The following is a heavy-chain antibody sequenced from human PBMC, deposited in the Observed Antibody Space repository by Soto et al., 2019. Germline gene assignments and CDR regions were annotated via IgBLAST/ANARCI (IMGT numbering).Heavy chain of an antibody. CDR2: FDPEDGET. D-gene: IGHD1-26*01. Sequence: ASVKVSCKVSGYTLTELSMHWVRQAPGKGLEWMGGFDPEDGETIYAQKFQGRVTMTEDTSTDTAYMELSSLRSEDTAVYYCATIPLTFIVGATTYWFDPWGQGTLVTVSS. CDR1: GYTLTELS. V-gene: IGHV1-24*01. J-gene: IGHJ5*02. CDR3: ATIPLTFIVGATTYWFDP.